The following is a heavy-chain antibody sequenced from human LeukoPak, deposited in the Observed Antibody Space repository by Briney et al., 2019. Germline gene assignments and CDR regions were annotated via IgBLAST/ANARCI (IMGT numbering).Heavy chain of an antibody. CDR1: GFSTRTYS. V-gene: IGHV3-48*01. D-gene: IGHD2-2*01. J-gene: IGHJ4*02. Sequence: GGSLRLSCAASGFSTRTYSMGRVRQAPGKGVERGSYIGSTSIYADSVKGRFTISKDNAKNPLYLQMNSLRAEDTAVYYCARDGPPAGAGDFDFWGQGTPVTVSS. CDR3: ARDGPPAGAGDFDF. CDR2: IGSTSI.